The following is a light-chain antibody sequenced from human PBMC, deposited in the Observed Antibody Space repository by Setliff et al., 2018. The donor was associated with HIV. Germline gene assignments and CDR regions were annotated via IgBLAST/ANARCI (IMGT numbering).Light chain of an antibody. V-gene: IGLV1-40*01. J-gene: IGLJ2*01. CDR2: RNN. Sequence: PGQRITISCTGSSSNIGAGYDVHWYQHLPGTAPKLLIYRNNNRPSGVPDRLSGSKSGTSASLAITGLQAEDEADYYCQSYDRNLSVVFGGGTKVTVL. CDR1: SSNIGAGYD. CDR3: QSYDRNLSVV.